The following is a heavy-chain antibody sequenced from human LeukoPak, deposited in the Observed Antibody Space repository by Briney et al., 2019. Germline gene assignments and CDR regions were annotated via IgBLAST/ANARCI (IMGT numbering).Heavy chain of an antibody. Sequence: GGSLRLSCAASGFTFSSYAMSWVRQAPGKGLEWVSGISGSGGSGGTTYYADSVKGRFTISRDNSKNTLYLQMNSLRAEDTAVYYCAKSRYHWYFDLWGRGTLVTVSS. D-gene: IGHD2-2*01. CDR2: ISGSGGSGGTT. J-gene: IGHJ2*01. CDR3: AKSRYHWYFDL. V-gene: IGHV3-23*01. CDR1: GFTFSSYA.